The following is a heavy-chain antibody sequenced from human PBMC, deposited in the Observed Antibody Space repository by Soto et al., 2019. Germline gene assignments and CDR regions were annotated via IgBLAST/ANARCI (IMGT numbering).Heavy chain of an antibody. CDR1: GGSISRYN. D-gene: IGHD6-13*01. CDR2: IYYSGST. J-gene: IGHJ5*02. CDR3: ARAPYSSSWCGFDP. Sequence: SSEPRSVTESVSGGSISRYNWSWIRQPPGKGLEWIGYIYYSGSTNYNPSLKSRVTISVDTSKNQFSLKLSSVTAADTAVYYCARAPYSSSWCGFDPWGQGTLVTGSS. V-gene: IGHV4-59*01.